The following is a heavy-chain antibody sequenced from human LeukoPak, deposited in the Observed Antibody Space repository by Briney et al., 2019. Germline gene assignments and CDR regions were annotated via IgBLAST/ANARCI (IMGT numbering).Heavy chain of an antibody. CDR1: GFTFSRSA. Sequence: PGGSLRLSCAASGFTFSRSAMSWVRPAPGKGLEWVSDISGSGGSTYYADSVKGRFTMSRDNSKNTLYIQMNNLRAEDTAVYYCARGGERELLIDYWGQGTLVTVSS. V-gene: IGHV3-23*01. CDR2: ISGSGGST. CDR3: ARGGERELLIDY. D-gene: IGHD1-26*01. J-gene: IGHJ4*02.